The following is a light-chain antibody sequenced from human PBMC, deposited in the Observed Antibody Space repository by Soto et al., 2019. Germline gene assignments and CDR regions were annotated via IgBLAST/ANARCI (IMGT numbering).Light chain of an antibody. CDR2: DAS. CDR1: QSVTNY. V-gene: IGKV3-11*01. Sequence: EIFFTKSPDTLSLSPGERATPTCTASQSVTNYIAWYQQRPGQAPSLLIYDASNRATGVPARFSGSRSGTDFTLTISDLEPADFGLYYCQQRLNWPPGFGQGTKGDI. J-gene: IGKJ1*01. CDR3: QQRLNWPPG.